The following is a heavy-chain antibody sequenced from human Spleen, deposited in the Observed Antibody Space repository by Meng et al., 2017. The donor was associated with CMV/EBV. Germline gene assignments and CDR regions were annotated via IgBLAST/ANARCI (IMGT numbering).Heavy chain of an antibody. CDR1: GFTFNSYS. J-gene: IGHJ6*02. Sequence: GESLKISCAASGFTFNSYSMNWVRQAPGKGLEWVSFISSTSTYIYYADSVEGRFTNSRDNAKNSLHLQMDSLRAEDTAVYYCVRDWRMVWGQGTTVTVSS. CDR2: ISSTSTYI. CDR3: VRDWRMV. V-gene: IGHV3-21*04.